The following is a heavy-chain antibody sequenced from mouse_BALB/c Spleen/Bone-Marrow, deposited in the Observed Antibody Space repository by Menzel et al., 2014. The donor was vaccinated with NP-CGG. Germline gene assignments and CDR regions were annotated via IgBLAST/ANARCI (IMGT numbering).Heavy chain of an antibody. V-gene: IGHV1S130*01. CDR2: IHPNSGNT. D-gene: IGHD2-14*01. CDR3: ARHHRYAYYFDY. J-gene: IGHJ2*01. Sequence: LVESGSVLVRPGASVKLSCKASGYTFTNSWLHWANQRPGQGLEWIGEIHPNSGNTNYNEKFKDKATLTVDTSSNTAYVDLNSLTSEDSAVYCCARHHRYAYYFDYWGQGATLTVSS. CDR1: GYTFTNSW.